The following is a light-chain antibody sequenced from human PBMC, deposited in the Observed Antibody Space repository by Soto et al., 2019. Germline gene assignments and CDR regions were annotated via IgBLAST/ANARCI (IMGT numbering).Light chain of an antibody. Sequence: EIVMTQSPATLSVSPGGRATLSCRASQSVSGNLAWYQHKSGQAPRLLIYGASTSAPGIPPRFSGSGSGTDFTLTISSRQSGDFAVSYCHQRSNWPLTFGGGTKVEIK. V-gene: IGKV3-15*01. J-gene: IGKJ4*01. CDR2: GAS. CDR3: HQRSNWPLT. CDR1: QSVSGN.